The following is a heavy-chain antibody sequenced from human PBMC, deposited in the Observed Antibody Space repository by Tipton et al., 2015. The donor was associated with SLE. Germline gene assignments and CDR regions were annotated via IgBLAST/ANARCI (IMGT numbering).Heavy chain of an antibody. J-gene: IGHJ4*02. CDR1: GFTVSSNY. CDR2: IYSGGST. Sequence: GSLRLSCAASGFTVSSNYMSWVRQAPGKGLEWVSVIYSGGSTYYADSVKGRFTISRDNPKNTLYLQMNSLRAEDTAVYYCAREEQSGSYYASYFDYWGQGTLVTVSS. V-gene: IGHV3-53*01. CDR3: AREEQSGSYYASYFDY. D-gene: IGHD1-26*01.